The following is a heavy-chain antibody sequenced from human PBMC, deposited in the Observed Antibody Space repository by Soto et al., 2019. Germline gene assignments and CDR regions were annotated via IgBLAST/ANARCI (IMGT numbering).Heavy chain of an antibody. D-gene: IGHD3-10*01. CDR3: ARESPGSRAFDI. Sequence: GGSLRLSCAASGFTVSSNYMSWVRQAPGKGLEWVSVIYSGGSTYYADSVKGRFTISRDNSKNTLYLQMNSLRAEDTAVYYCARESPGSRAFDIWGQGTMVTVSS. CDR1: GFTVSSNY. V-gene: IGHV3-53*01. CDR2: IYSGGST. J-gene: IGHJ3*02.